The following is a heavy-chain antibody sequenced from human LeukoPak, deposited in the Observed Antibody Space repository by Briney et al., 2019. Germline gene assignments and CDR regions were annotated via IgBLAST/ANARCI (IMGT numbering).Heavy chain of an antibody. CDR3: ARDLGFWSGPDY. J-gene: IGHJ4*02. D-gene: IGHD3-3*01. V-gene: IGHV4-59*12. Sequence: SETLSLTCPVSGXSLSFYYGSWIRQPPGKGLEWIGYIYYSGSTNYNPSLKSRVTISVDTSKKQFSLRLSSVTAADTAVYYCARDLGFWSGPDYWGQGTLVTVSS. CDR2: IYYSGST. CDR1: GXSLSFYY.